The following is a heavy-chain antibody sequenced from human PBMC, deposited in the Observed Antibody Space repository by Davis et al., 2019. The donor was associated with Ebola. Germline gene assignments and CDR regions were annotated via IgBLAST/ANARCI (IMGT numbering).Heavy chain of an antibody. V-gene: IGHV4-59*01. CDR1: GASISSYS. Sequence: SETLSLTCSVSGASISSYSWSWIRQSPGKGLEWIGFIYYSGNTNYSPSLKSRVTISIDTSKNQSSLKLNSVTAADTAVYYCAKEGGDGYADGAFDILGQGTMVTVSS. J-gene: IGHJ3*02. CDR2: IYYSGNT. D-gene: IGHD5-24*01. CDR3: AKEGGDGYADGAFDI.